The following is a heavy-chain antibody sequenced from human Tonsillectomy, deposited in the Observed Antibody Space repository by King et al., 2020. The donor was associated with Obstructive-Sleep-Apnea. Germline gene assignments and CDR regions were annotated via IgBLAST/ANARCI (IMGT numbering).Heavy chain of an antibody. Sequence: VQLQESGPGLVKPSETLSLTCSISDESISGYYWSWIRQPPGKALEWIGYIHYSGSINYNPSLKSRVTISEDTSKKQFSLKLSSVTAADTAVYYCARGTYSYDSSPFYFDSWGQGALVTVSS. CDR1: DESISGYY. V-gene: IGHV4-59*01. J-gene: IGHJ4*02. CDR3: ARGTYSYDSSPFYFDS. CDR2: IHYSGSI. D-gene: IGHD3-22*01.